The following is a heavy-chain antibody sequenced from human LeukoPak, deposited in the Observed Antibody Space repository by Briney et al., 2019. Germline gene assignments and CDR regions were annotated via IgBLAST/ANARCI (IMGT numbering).Heavy chain of an antibody. CDR3: AKDIRDGGSGYYLDY. J-gene: IGHJ4*02. V-gene: IGHV3-48*04. Sequence: GGSLRLSCAASAFPFSSYTMGWVRQAPGKGLEWVSYIDSTSSTIYYADSVKGRFTISRDNSKNSLYLQMNSLRAEDTALYYCAKDIRDGGSGYYLDYWGQGTLVTVSS. D-gene: IGHD3-3*01. CDR1: AFPFSSYT. CDR2: IDSTSSTI.